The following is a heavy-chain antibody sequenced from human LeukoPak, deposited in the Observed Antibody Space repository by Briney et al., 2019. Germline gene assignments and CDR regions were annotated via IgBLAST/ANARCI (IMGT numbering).Heavy chain of an antibody. CDR2: ISTGSSFI. V-gene: IGHV3-21*01. CDR3: ARTDYYDKSIDY. CDR1: GFTFNSYT. Sequence: GGSLRLSCTASGFTFNSYTMDWVRQAPGKGLEWVSSISTGSSFIYYADSVKGRFTISRDIAKNSLYLQMNSLRAEDTAVYYCARTDYYDKSIDYWGQGTLVTVSS. D-gene: IGHD3-22*01. J-gene: IGHJ4*02.